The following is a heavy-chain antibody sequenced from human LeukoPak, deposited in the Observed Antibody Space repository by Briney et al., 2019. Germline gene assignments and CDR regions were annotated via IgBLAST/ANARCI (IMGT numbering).Heavy chain of an antibody. CDR3: ASTQNYDLHFDY. Sequence: KPSETLSLTCTVSGYSISSGYYWGWIRQPPGKGLEWIGSIYHSGNTYYNPSLKSRVTISVDTSKNQFSLNLSSVTAADTAIYYCASTQNYDLHFDYWGQGTLVTVSS. CDR2: IYHSGNT. D-gene: IGHD3-3*01. CDR1: GYSISSGYY. V-gene: IGHV4-38-2*02. J-gene: IGHJ4*02.